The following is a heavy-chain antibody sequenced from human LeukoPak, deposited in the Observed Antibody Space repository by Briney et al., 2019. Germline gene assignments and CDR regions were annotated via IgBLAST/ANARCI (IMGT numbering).Heavy chain of an antibody. D-gene: IGHD4-11*01. Sequence: GGSLRLSCAASGFTFSSYAMSWVRQAPGKGLEWVSAISGSGGSTYYADSVKGRFTISRDNSKNTLYLQMNSLRAEDTAVCYCAKGGGTTVTPFSRYYYMDVWGKGTTVTVSS. CDR3: AKGGGTTVTPFSRYYYMDV. V-gene: IGHV3-23*01. CDR2: ISGSGGST. J-gene: IGHJ6*03. CDR1: GFTFSSYA.